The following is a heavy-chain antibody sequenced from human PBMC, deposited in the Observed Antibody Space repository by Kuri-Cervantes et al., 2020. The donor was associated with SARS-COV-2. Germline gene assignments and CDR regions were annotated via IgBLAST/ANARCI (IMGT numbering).Heavy chain of an antibody. Sequence: GEYLKISCASSGFTFTSYAMHWVRQAPGKGLEWVAVISYDGSNKYYADSVKGRFTISRDNSKNTLYLQMNSLRAEDTAVYYCASSTRYCSGGSCYSTAFDIWGQGTMVTVSS. CDR3: ASSTRYCSGGSCYSTAFDI. J-gene: IGHJ3*02. CDR1: GFTFTSYA. V-gene: IGHV3-30-3*01. D-gene: IGHD2-15*01. CDR2: ISYDGSNK.